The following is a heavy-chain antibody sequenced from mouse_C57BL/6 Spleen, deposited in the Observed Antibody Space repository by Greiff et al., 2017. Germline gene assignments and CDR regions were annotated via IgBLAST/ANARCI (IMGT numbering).Heavy chain of an antibody. D-gene: IGHD1-1*01. V-gene: IGHV1-64*01. CDR2: IHPNSGST. CDR3: ARGGTTVPPGGYAMDY. Sequence: QVQLQQSGAELVKPGASVKLSCKASGYTFTSYWMHWVKQRPGQGLEWIGMIHPNSGSTNYNEKFKSKATLTVDKSSSTAYMQLSSLTSEDSAVYYCARGGTTVPPGGYAMDYWGQGTSVTVSS. J-gene: IGHJ4*01. CDR1: GYTFTSYW.